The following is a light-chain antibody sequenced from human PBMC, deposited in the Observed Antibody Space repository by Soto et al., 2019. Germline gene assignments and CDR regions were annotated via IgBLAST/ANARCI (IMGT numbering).Light chain of an antibody. J-gene: IGLJ3*02. V-gene: IGLV2-11*01. CDR3: CSYAGTYTWV. CDR2: DVS. Sequence: QSALTQPRSVSGSPGQSVTISCTGTSSDVGGYNYDSWYQQHPGNAPKLMIYDVSKRPSGVPDRFSGSKSGNTASLTISGLQAEDEADYSCCSYAGTYTWVFGGGTKLTVL. CDR1: SSDVGGYNY.